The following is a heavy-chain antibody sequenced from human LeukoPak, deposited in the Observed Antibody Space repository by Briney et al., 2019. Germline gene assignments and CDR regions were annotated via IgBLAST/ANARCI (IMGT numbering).Heavy chain of an antibody. CDR2: IRYDGSNK. V-gene: IGHV3-30*02. J-gene: IGHJ4*02. Sequence: GGSLRLSCAASGFTFSSYGMHWVRQAPGKGLEWVAFIRYDGSNKYYADSVKGRFTISRDNSKNTLYLQMNSLRAEDTAVYYCAKDRAATLRVDYWGQGTLATVSS. CDR1: GFTFSSYG. CDR3: AKDRAATLRVDY. D-gene: IGHD6-25*01.